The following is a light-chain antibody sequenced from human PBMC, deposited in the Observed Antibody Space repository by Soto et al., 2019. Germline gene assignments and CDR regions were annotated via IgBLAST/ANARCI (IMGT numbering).Light chain of an antibody. CDR3: SSYTSRSTLV. Sequence: QSVLAQPASVSGSPGQSITISCTGASGYVGTYSLVSWYQQHPGKAPKVVIYEGHKRPSGVPDRFSGSKSGNTASLTISGLQAEDEADYYCSSYTSRSTLVFGTGTKLTVL. V-gene: IGLV2-14*02. CDR2: EGH. CDR1: SGYVGTYSL. J-gene: IGLJ1*01.